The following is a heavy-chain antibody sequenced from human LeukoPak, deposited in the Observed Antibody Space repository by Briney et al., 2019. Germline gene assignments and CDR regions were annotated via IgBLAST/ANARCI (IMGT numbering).Heavy chain of an antibody. CDR2: IGWNSGSI. CDR1: GFTFDDYA. J-gene: IGHJ4*02. CDR3: ARPGPTFGGVITYFDY. V-gene: IGHV3-9*01. D-gene: IGHD3-16*02. Sequence: GGSLRLSCAASGFTFDDYAMHWVRQAPGKGLEWVSGIGWNSGSIGYADSVKGRFTISRDNAKNSLYLQMNSLRAEDTALYYCARPGPTFGGVITYFDYWGQGTLVTVSS.